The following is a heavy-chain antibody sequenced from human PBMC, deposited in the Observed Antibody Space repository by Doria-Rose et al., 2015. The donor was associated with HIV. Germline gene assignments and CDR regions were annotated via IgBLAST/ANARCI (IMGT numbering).Heavy chain of an antibody. V-gene: IGHV4-30-4*01. CDR2: ISSSGTT. CDR3: ARARNYGFPHFFDF. CDR1: GDSISSGDSF. Sequence: QVQLQESGPGLVRPSQTLSLTCTVSGDSISSGDSFWSWIRQPPGKGPEWIGYISSSGTTYYYPSLRGRLTISLDAPKNQFSLSLNSVTAADTAVYYCARARNYGFPHFFDFWGQGTLVTVS. D-gene: IGHD3-10*01. J-gene: IGHJ4*02.